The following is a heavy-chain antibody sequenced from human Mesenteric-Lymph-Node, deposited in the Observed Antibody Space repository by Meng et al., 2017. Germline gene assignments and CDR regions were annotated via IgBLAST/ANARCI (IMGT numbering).Heavy chain of an antibody. Sequence: GESLKISCAASGFTFSDYYMSWIRQAPGKGLEWVSYISSSGSTIYYADSVKGRFTISRDNAKNSLYLQMNSLRAEDTAVYYCARERHAAGYYYYGMDVWGHGTTVTVSS. CDR1: GFTFSDYY. CDR3: ARERHAAGYYYYGMDV. CDR2: ISSSGSTI. D-gene: IGHD2-15*01. V-gene: IGHV3-11*01. J-gene: IGHJ6*02.